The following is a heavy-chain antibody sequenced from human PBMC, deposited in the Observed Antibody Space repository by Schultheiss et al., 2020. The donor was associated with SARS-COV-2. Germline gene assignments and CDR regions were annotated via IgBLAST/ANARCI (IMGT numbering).Heavy chain of an antibody. D-gene: IGHD2-15*01. Sequence: SETLSLTCTVSGGSISSYYWSWIRQPPGKGLEWIGSIYYSGSTYYNPSLKSRVTISVDTSKNQFSLKLSSVTAADTAVYYCARGAAVWCSGGSCYSGAFDIWGQGTMVTVSS. V-gene: IGHV4-59*05. CDR1: GGSISSYY. CDR2: IYYSGST. J-gene: IGHJ3*02. CDR3: ARGAAVWCSGGSCYSGAFDI.